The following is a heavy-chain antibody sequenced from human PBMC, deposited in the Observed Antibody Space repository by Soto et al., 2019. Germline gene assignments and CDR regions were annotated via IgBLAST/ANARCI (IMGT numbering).Heavy chain of an antibody. Sequence: PGGSLRLSCATSGFVFSSFWLSWVRQAPGKGLEWVANIKQDGTETYYVDSVKGRFTISRDNAKKSLYLQMNSLRDEDTAVYYCAGGRITLRTWGQGTPVTVSS. CDR1: GFVFSSFW. V-gene: IGHV3-7*04. CDR2: IKQDGTET. J-gene: IGHJ5*02. CDR3: AGGRITLRT. D-gene: IGHD3-22*01.